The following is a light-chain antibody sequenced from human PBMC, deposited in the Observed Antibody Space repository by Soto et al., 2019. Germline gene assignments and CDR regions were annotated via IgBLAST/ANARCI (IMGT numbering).Light chain of an antibody. V-gene: IGKV1-5*03. J-gene: IGKJ1*01. Sequence: DIQMTQSPSTLSASVGDRVTITCRASQMINKWLAWYQQKPGKAPKLLIYEASNLQSGVPSRFSGSGSGTEFTLTITTLLPDDFATYYCQQYKNYEWMFGQGTKVDIK. CDR3: QQYKNYEWM. CDR2: EAS. CDR1: QMINKW.